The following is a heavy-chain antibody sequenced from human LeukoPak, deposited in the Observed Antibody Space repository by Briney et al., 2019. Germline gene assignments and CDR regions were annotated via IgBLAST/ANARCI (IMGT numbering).Heavy chain of an antibody. D-gene: IGHD7-27*01. CDR3: AQDLAWGAFDH. J-gene: IGHJ4*02. V-gene: IGHV3-23*01. CDR2: ISPSGGGT. CDR1: GFTFSSYG. Sequence: GGSLRLSCAASGFTFSSYGMNWVRQAPGKGLESVSGISPSGGGTYYADSVKGRFTISRDDSKNTLSLQMNSLRVEDTAVYYCAQDLAWGAFDHWGQGTLVTVSS.